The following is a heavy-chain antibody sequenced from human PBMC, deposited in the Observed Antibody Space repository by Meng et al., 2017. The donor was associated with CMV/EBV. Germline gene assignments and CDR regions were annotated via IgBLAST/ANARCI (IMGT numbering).Heavy chain of an antibody. CDR1: GYTFTGYY. V-gene: IGHV1-2*02. D-gene: IGHD1-7*01. J-gene: IGHJ2*01. CDR3: ATYIGNYINWYFDL. Sequence: QWQLVQAGAEVKKPGAPGKVSCKASGYTFTGYYMHWVRQASGQGLEWMGWINPNSGGTNYAQKFQGRVTMTRDTSISTAYMELSRLRSDDTAVYYCATYIGNYINWYFDLWGRGTLVTVSS. CDR2: INPNSGGT.